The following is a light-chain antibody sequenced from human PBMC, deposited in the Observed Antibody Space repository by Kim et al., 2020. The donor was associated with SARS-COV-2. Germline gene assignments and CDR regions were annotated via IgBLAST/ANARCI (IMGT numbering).Light chain of an antibody. CDR1: RSVTSN. V-gene: IGKV3-15*01. J-gene: IGKJ2*01. CDR2: GAS. Sequence: VSPGESAPLSCRASRSVTSNLAWYQQKPGQAPRLLIYGASIRATGIPDRFSGSGSGTEFTLTISSLQSEDFALYYCQQYNRWPPYIFGQGTKLEI. CDR3: QQYNRWPPYI.